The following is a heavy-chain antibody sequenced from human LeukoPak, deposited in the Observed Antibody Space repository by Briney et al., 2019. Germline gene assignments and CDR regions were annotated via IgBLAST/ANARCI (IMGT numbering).Heavy chain of an antibody. CDR3: ARGVRGVSSSSMYFDY. CDR2: IIPILGIA. V-gene: IGHV1-69*02. Sequence: SVKVSCKASGGTFSSYTISWVRQAPGQGLEWMGRIIPILGIANYAQKFQGRVTITADKSTSTAYMELSSLRSEDTAVYYCARGVRGVSSSSMYFDYWGQGTLVTVSS. CDR1: GGTFSSYT. D-gene: IGHD6-6*01. J-gene: IGHJ4*02.